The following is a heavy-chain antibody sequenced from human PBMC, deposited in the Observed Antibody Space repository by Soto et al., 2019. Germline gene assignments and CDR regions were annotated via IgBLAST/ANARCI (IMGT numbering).Heavy chain of an antibody. V-gene: IGHV3-33*01. CDR1: GFTFSSYG. CDR2: IWYDGSNK. D-gene: IGHD4-17*01. J-gene: IGHJ4*02. Sequence: GGSLRLSCAASGFTFSSYGMHWVRQAPGKGLEWVAVIWYDGSNKYYADSVKGRFTISRDNSKNMLYLQMNSLRAEDTAVYYCARDPFSPYGLTDYWGQGTLVTVSS. CDR3: ARDPFSPYGLTDY.